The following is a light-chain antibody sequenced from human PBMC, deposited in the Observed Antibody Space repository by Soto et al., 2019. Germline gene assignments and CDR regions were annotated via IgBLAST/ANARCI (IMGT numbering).Light chain of an antibody. Sequence: QSALTQPASVSGSPGQSITISCPGTSSDVGADHFFSRYQQHPGKVPKLMIFDVSSRPSGVSHRFSCSKSGNTASLTISGLQAEDEGHYYCSSYTSSSTHVFGRGTKRTVL. J-gene: IGLJ1*01. V-gene: IGLV2-14*03. CDR2: DVS. CDR1: SSDVGADHF. CDR3: SSYTSSSTHV.